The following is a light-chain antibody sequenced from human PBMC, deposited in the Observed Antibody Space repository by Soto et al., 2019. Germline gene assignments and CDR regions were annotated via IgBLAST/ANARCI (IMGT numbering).Light chain of an antibody. V-gene: IGLV2-8*01. CDR1: SGDVGGYDY. J-gene: IGLJ3*02. CDR3: SSYAGSNNWV. Sequence: QSALTQPPSASGSPGQSVTISCTGTSGDVGGYDYVAWYQQHPGKAPKFMIYEVNKRPSGVPDRFSGSKSGNTASLTVSGLQTEDEAVYYCSSYAGSNNWVFGGGTKLTVL. CDR2: EVN.